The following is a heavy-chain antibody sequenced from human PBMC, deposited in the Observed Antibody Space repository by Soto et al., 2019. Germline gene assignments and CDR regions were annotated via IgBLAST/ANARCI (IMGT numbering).Heavy chain of an antibody. Sequence: GGSLRLSCAASGFTFSSYSMNWVRQAPGKGLEWVSSISSSSSYIYYADSVKGRFTISRDNAKNSLYLQMNSLRAEDTAVYYCARDILTGYYARRPEIHFGYWGQGTLVTVSS. CDR1: GFTFSSYS. J-gene: IGHJ4*02. V-gene: IGHV3-21*01. CDR2: ISSSSSYI. CDR3: ARDILTGYYARRPEIHFGY. D-gene: IGHD3-9*01.